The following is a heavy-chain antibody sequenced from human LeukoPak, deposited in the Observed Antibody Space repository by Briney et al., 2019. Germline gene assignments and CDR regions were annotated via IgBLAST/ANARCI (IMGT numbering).Heavy chain of an antibody. J-gene: IGHJ4*02. Sequence: PGGSLRLSCAASTFTFGDYYMGWVRQAPGKGLEWVAYIEQLGNAKSYIDSVKGRFTISRDNSKNTLCLQMNSLRAEDTAVYYCAKLNDFWSGYSDYWGQGTLVTVSS. D-gene: IGHD3-3*01. V-gene: IGHV3-7*03. CDR2: IEQLGNAK. CDR3: AKLNDFWSGYSDY. CDR1: TFTFGDYY.